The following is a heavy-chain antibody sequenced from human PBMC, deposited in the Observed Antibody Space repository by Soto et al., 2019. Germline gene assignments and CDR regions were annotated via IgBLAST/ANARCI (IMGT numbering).Heavy chain of an antibody. V-gene: IGHV4-30-2*01. CDR2: IHNFGSV. CDR3: ARVPDY. Sequence: SEAQFLSWTGSGGFISCYSWCVRRAPPEKGQGGVGYIHNFGSVYYTPYLQSRVTITVDRSKNQFSLELSSVTAADTAVYYCARVPDYWGQGTLVTVSS. J-gene: IGHJ4*02. CDR1: GGFISCYS.